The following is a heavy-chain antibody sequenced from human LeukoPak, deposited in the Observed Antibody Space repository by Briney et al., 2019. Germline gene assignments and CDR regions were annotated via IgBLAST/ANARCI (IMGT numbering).Heavy chain of an antibody. CDR2: MNPNSGNT. Sequence: ASVKVSCKASGYTFTSYDINWVRQATGQGLEWMGWMNPNSGNTGYAQKFQGRVTMTRNTSISTAYMELSSLRSEDTAVYYCARGRGYCSGGSCELDYWGQGTLVTVSS. D-gene: IGHD2-15*01. CDR3: ARGRGYCSGGSCELDY. V-gene: IGHV1-8*01. J-gene: IGHJ4*02. CDR1: GYTFTSYD.